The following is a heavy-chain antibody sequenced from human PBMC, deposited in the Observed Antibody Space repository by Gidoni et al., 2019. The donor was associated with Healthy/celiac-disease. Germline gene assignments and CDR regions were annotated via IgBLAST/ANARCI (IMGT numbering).Heavy chain of an antibody. D-gene: IGHD5-18*01. CDR1: GFTFSSYW. V-gene: IGHV3-7*04. CDR3: ARVPDTAMVVFDY. CDR2: IKQDGSEK. J-gene: IGHJ4*02. Sequence: EVQLVASGGGLVQPGGSLCLSCAASGFTFSSYWMSWVRQAPGKGLEWVANIKQDGSEKYYGDSGKGRFTISRDNAKNSLYLQMNSLRAEDTAVYYCARVPDTAMVVFDYWGQGTLVTVSS.